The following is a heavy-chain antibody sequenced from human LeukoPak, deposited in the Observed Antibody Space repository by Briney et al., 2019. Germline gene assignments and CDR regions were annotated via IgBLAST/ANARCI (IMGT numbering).Heavy chain of an antibody. CDR2: INPNSGGT. V-gene: IGHV1-2*02. D-gene: IGHD6-19*01. J-gene: IGHJ4*02. CDR3: ARVFVAVAGTSYFDY. CDR1: GYTFTGYY. Sequence: ASVKVSCKASGYTFTGYYMHWVRQAPGQGLEWMGWINPNSGGTNYAQKFQGRVTMTRDTSISTAYMELSRPRSDDTAVYYCARVFVAVAGTSYFDYWGQGTLVTVSS.